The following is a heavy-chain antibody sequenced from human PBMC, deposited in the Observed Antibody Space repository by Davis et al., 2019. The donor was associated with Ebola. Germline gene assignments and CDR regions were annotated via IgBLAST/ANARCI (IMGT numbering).Heavy chain of an antibody. D-gene: IGHD2-15*01. CDR3: TKGDCSGGRCHWDDAFDT. J-gene: IGHJ3*02. CDR2: SKSKTSGGTA. CDR1: GFTFTSYS. V-gene: IGHV3-15*01. Sequence: PGGSLRLSCAASGFTFTSYSMNWVRQAPGKGLEWVGRSKSKTSGGTADYAAPVKGRFTISRDDSRGTFFLQMNSLKTEDTAVYYCTKGDCSGGRCHWDDAFDTWGQGTMVTVSS.